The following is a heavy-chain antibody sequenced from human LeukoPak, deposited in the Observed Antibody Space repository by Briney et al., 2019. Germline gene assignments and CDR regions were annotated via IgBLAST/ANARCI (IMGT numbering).Heavy chain of an antibody. V-gene: IGHV3-66*02. D-gene: IGHD5-24*01. Sequence: TGGSLRLSCAASGFTVSSSYMSWVRQAPGKGLEWVSVIYSGGSTYYADSVKGRFTISRDNSKNTLYLQMNSLRAEDTAVYYCARETTGQLYFDYWGQGTLVTVSS. CDR2: IYSGGST. J-gene: IGHJ4*02. CDR1: GFTVSSSY. CDR3: ARETTGQLYFDY.